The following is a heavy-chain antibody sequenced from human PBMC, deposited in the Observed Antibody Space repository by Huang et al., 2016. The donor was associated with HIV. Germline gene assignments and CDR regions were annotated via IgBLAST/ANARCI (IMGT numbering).Heavy chain of an antibody. D-gene: IGHD1-1*01. CDR3: ARERMMSWLDDHDAFDI. CDR2: INHSGST. V-gene: IGHV4-34*01. CDR1: GGSFSGYY. J-gene: IGHJ3*02. Sequence: QVQLQQWGAGLLKPSETLSLTCAVYGGSFSGYYWSWIRQSPGKGLEWIVEINHSGSTNYDPSLKSRLTISVDTSKNQFSLELSSVTATDTAVYYCARERMMSWLDDHDAFDIWGQGTMVTVSS.